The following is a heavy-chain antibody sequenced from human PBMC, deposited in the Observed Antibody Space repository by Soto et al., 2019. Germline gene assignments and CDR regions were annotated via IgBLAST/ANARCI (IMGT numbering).Heavy chain of an antibody. V-gene: IGHV1-2*02. CDR1: GYTFTGYY. Sequence: ASVKVSCKASGYTFTGYYMHWVRQAPGQGLEWMGWINPNSGGTNYAQKFQGRVTMTRDTSISTAYMELSRLRSDDTAVYYWATGRAEYELFLRIGLSGYNWFDPWGQGTLVTASS. CDR3: ATGRAEYELFLRIGLSGYNWFDP. J-gene: IGHJ5*02. D-gene: IGHD2-2*01. CDR2: INPNSGGT.